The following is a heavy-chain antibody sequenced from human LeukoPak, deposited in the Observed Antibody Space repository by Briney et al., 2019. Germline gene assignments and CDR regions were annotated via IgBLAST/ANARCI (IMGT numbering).Heavy chain of an antibody. J-gene: IGHJ6*02. Sequence: GGSLRLSCAASGFTLSNHWMTWVRQVPGRGPEWVANVNRDGSETYYLDSVKGRFTISKDNAKNSLYLQMNSLGAEDTALYHCARNNGMDVWGQGTTVIVSS. CDR3: ARNNGMDV. CDR2: VNRDGSET. CDR1: GFTLSNHW. V-gene: IGHV3-7*03.